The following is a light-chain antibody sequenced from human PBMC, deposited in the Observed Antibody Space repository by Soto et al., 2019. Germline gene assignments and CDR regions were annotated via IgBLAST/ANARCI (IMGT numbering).Light chain of an antibody. CDR2: DAS. CDR3: QQYENLPT. J-gene: IGKJ5*01. V-gene: IGKV1-33*01. CDR1: QNINNY. Sequence: DIQMTQSPSSLSASVGDGVTITCQASQNINNYLSWYQQKPGRAPKLLIYDASNLEAGVPSRFRGSGSGKDFTFTISRLQPEDIATYYCQQYENLPTFGQGTRLEIK.